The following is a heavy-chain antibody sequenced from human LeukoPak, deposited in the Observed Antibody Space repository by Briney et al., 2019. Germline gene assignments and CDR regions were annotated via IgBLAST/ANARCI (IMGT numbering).Heavy chain of an antibody. V-gene: IGHV1-18*01. J-gene: IGHJ4*02. Sequence: WAAVTVSFKASGYTFTSYGISWVRQAPGQGLGWMGWISAYNGKTNYAQKLQGRVTMTTDTSTSTAYMELRSLRSDDTAVYYCARDLFNWKEGYCTNGVCLSALGYWGQGTLVTVSS. CDR2: ISAYNGKT. D-gene: IGHD2-8*01. CDR1: GYTFTSYG. CDR3: ARDLFNWKEGYCTNGVCLSALGY.